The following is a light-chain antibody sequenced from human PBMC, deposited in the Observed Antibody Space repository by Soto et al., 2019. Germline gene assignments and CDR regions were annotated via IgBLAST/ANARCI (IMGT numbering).Light chain of an antibody. Sequence: EVVMTQSPATLSVSPGERATLSCRASQSVSNSLAWYQQKPGQAPRILMYDASTRATGISARFSGSGSGTEFTLTISSLQSEDFAVYYCQQYHNWPITFGQGTRLEIK. J-gene: IGKJ5*01. CDR1: QSVSNS. CDR2: DAS. CDR3: QQYHNWPIT. V-gene: IGKV3-15*01.